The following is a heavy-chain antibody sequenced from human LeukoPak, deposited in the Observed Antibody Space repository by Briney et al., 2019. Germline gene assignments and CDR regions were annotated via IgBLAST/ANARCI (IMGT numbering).Heavy chain of an antibody. CDR3: ARSPLAPGNSEGFDY. CDR2: ISDSGGNT. CDR1: GFTFSSYA. J-gene: IGHJ4*02. V-gene: IGHV3-23*01. D-gene: IGHD4-23*01. Sequence: GGSLRLSCAASGFTFSSYAMSWVRQAPGQGLEWVSAISDSGGNTYYADSVKGRLTISRDNAKNSLYLQMDSLTAEDTAVYYCARSPLAPGNSEGFDYWGQGTLVTVSS.